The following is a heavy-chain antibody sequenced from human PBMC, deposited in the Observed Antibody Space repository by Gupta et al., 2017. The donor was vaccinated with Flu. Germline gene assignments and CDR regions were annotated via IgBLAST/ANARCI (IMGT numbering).Heavy chain of an antibody. V-gene: IGHV3-33*01. D-gene: IGHD5-12*01. J-gene: IGHJ4*02. CDR1: GFAFRSHD. CDR2: ICYDGTNK. Sequence: QVRLVESGGGVVQPGRSLRLSCAASGFAFRSHDMPWVRQAPGKGLEWVALICYDGTNKNYADSVRGRFTISRDNSKNTLFLQMNSLSAEDTAVYYCAREVYSAYPDWGQGTLVTVSS. CDR3: AREVYSAYPD.